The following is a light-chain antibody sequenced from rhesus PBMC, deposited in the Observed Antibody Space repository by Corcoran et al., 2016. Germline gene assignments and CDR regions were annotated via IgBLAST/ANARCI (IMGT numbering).Light chain of an antibody. CDR3: LQSTNWPT. CDR2: VES. Sequence: EIVMTQSPATLALSPGERATLSCRASQSVRTFLAWYQQKPGQAPRLLIYVESIRAAGIPDRFSGRWCGTEFTLASSSLGPEDVGVYLCLQSTNWPTFGPGTKREIK. V-gene: IGKV3-24*03. CDR1: QSVRTF. J-gene: IGKJ3*01.